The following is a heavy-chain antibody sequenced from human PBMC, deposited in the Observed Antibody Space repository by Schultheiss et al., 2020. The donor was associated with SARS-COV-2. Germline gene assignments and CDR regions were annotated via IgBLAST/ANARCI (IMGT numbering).Heavy chain of an antibody. CDR2: INPNSGGT. D-gene: IGHD4-17*01. J-gene: IGHJ6*02. V-gene: IGHV1-2*04. CDR1: GYTFTGYY. CDR3: ARVPGDPRVYYYYMDV. Sequence: ASVKVSCKASGYTFTGYYMHWVRQAPGQGLEWMGWINPNSGGTNYAQKFQGWVTMTRDTSITTAYLELGGLRSDDTAVYYCARVPGDPRVYYYYMDVWGQGTTVTVSS.